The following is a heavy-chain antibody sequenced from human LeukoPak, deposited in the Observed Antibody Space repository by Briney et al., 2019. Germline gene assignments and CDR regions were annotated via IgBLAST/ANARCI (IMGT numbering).Heavy chain of an antibody. D-gene: IGHD6-19*01. CDR2: ISGSGT. J-gene: IGHJ4*02. Sequence: HSGGSLRLSCAASGFSFSNYAMSWVRQAPGKGLEWVSSISGSGTEYADSVKGRCTISRQNSKNTLYLQMNSLRAEDTAIYYCAKARYSSGWNYFDYWGQGTPVTVSS. CDR1: GFSFSNYA. CDR3: AKARYSSGWNYFDY. V-gene: IGHV3-23*01.